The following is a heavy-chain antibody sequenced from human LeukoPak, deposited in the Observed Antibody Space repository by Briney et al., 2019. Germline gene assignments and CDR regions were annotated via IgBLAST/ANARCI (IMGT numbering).Heavy chain of an antibody. CDR2: IYPRDGST. CDR1: GYTFTSNY. J-gene: IGHJ4*02. CDR3: ARDQEGFDY. V-gene: IGHV1-46*01. Sequence: ASVKVSCKASGYTFTSNYIHWVRQAPGQGLEWMGMIYPRDGSTSYAQKFQGKVTVTRDTSTSTVHMELSGLRSEDTAVYYCARDQEGFDYWGQGTLVTVSS.